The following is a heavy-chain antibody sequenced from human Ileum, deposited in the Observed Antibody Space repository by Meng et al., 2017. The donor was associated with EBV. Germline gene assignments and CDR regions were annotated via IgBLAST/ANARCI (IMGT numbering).Heavy chain of an antibody. Sequence: QLQLQESGPGLVKPSXXXXHTCLVSGDSVSDTNYFWGWIRQPPGKGLEWIGSINSNWNTYYNPPLTSRVTMSVDTSKNQFSLKLSSVTAADTAVYYCASSDYYRSDYWGQGTLVTVSS. CDR3: ASSDYYRSDY. CDR2: INSNWNT. J-gene: IGHJ4*02. D-gene: IGHD3-22*01. CDR1: GDSVSDTNYF. V-gene: IGHV4-39*07.